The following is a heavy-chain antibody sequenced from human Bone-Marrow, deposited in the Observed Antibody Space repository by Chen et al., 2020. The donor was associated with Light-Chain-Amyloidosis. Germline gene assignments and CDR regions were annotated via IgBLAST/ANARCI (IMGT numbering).Heavy chain of an antibody. CDR3: ARRRDGNNFDY. CDR2: IYPDDSDA. CDR1: GYTFPNYW. V-gene: IGHV5-51*01. J-gene: IGHJ4*02. Sequence: EVQLEQSGPAVKKPGESLKISCKGSGYTFPNYWIGWVRQMPGKGLEWMGVIYPDDSDARYSPSFEGQVTISADKSITTAYLQWRSLKASDTAMYYCARRRDGNNFDYWGQGTLVTVSS.